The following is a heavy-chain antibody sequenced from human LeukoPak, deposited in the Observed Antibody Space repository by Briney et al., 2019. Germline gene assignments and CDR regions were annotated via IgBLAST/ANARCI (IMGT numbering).Heavy chain of an antibody. J-gene: IGHJ4*02. V-gene: IGHV5-51*01. CDR1: EYSFTSYW. CDR2: IYPGDSDT. Sequence: GESLQISCKGSEYSFTSYWIAWVRQMPGKGLEWMGIIYPGDSDTRYSPSFQGQVTISADKSISTAYLQWSSLKASDTAMYYCARGDSSANLDYWGQGTLVTVSS. CDR3: ARGDSSANLDY. D-gene: IGHD3-22*01.